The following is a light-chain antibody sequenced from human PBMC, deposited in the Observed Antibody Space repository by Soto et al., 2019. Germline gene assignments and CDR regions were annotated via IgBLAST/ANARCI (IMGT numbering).Light chain of an antibody. CDR1: QSVSSY. J-gene: IGKJ1*01. V-gene: IGKV3-11*01. CDR2: DAS. CDR3: QQRSNWPPT. Sequence: EVGLTQSPATLSLSPGERATLSCRASQSVSSYLAWYQQKPGQAPRLLIYDASNRATGIPARFSGSGSGTDFTLTISGLEPEDFAVYYCQQRSNWPPTFGQGTKVDIK.